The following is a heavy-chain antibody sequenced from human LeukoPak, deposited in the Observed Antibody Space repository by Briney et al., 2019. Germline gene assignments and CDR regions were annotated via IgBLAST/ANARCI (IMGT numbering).Heavy chain of an antibody. CDR2: INSDESST. V-gene: IGHV3-74*01. J-gene: IGHJ4*02. D-gene: IGHD5-24*01. CDR1: GFTFSSYS. Sequence: GGSLRLSCAASGFTFSSYSMNWVRQAPGKGLVWVSRINSDESSTTYADSVKGRFTISRDNAKNTLFLQMNSLRAEDTAVYYCARAKRDGYNCFDYWGQGTLVTVSS. CDR3: ARAKRDGYNCFDY.